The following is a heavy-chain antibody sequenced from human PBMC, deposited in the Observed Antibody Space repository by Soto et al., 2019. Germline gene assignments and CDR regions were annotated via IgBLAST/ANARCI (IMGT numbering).Heavy chain of an antibody. V-gene: IGHV1-18*04. CDR2: ISAYNGNT. D-gene: IGHD3-22*01. CDR3: ARAAYYYDSSGHWGGY. CDR1: GYTFTSYG. J-gene: IGHJ4*02. Sequence: QVQLVQSGAEVKKPGASVKVSCKASGYTFTSYGISWVRQAPGQGLEWMGWISAYNGNTNYAQKLRGRVTMTTDTPTSTAYMELRSLRSDDTAVYYCARAAYYYDSSGHWGGYWGQGTLVTVSS.